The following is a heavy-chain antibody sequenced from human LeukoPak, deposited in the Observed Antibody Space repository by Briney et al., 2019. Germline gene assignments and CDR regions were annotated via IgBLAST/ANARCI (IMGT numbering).Heavy chain of an antibody. J-gene: IGHJ4*02. D-gene: IGHD6-6*01. Sequence: SETLSLTCTVSGGSISSGSYYWSWIRQPAGKGLEWIGRIYTSGSTNYNPSLKSRVTISVDTSKNQFSLKLSSVTAADTAVYYCARDLSFQIAARRIWDYWGQGTLVTVSS. V-gene: IGHV4-61*02. CDR3: ARDLSFQIAARRIWDY. CDR1: GGSISSGSYY. CDR2: IYTSGST.